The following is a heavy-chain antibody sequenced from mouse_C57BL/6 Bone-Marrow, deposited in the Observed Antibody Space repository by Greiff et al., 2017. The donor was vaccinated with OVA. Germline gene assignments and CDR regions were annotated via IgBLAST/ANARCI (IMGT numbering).Heavy chain of an antibody. CDR2: ISSGGSYT. D-gene: IGHD2-4*01. J-gene: IGHJ2*01. V-gene: IGHV5-6*01. Sequence: EVQGVESGGDLVKPGGSLKLSRAASGFTFSSYGMSWVRQTPDKRLEWVATISSGGSYTYYPDSVKGRFTISRDNAKNTLYLQMSSLKSEDTAMYYCARHGSYDYNFDYWGQGTTLTVSS. CDR3: ARHGSYDYNFDY. CDR1: GFTFSSYG.